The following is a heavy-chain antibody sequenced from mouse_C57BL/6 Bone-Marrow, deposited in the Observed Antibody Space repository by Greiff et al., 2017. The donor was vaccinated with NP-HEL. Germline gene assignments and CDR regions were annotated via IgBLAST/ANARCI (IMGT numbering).Heavy chain of an antibody. J-gene: IGHJ2*01. Sequence: QVQLQQSGAELVRPGTSVKMSCKASGYTFTNYWIGWAKQRPGHGLEWIGDIYPGGGYTNYNEKFKGKATLTADKSSSTAYMQFSSLTSEDSAIYYCARWAWDGTDYWGQGTTLTVSS. CDR3: ARWAWDGTDY. V-gene: IGHV1-63*01. CDR1: GYTFTNYW. CDR2: IYPGGGYT. D-gene: IGHD4-1*01.